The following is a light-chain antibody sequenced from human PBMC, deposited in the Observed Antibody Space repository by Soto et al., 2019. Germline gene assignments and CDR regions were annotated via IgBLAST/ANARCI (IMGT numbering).Light chain of an antibody. V-gene: IGLV1-40*01. CDR3: QSYDSSLSGWV. CDR1: SSNIGAGYD. CDR2: GNS. Sequence: QSVLTQPPSVSGAPGQRVTISCTGSSSNIGAGYDVHWYQQLPGTGPKLLIYGNSNRPSGVPDRFSGSKSGTSASLAITGLQAEDEADYYCQSYDSSLSGWVFGGGTKLNVL. J-gene: IGLJ3*02.